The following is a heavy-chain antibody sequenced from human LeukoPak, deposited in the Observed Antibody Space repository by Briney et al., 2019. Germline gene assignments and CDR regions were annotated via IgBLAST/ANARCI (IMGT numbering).Heavy chain of an antibody. Sequence: GGSLRLSGAASGFTFSSYWMHWVRQAPGKGLVWVSRINSDGSSTSYADSVKGRFTISRDNAKNTLYLQMNSLRAEDTAVYYCARGEWLRPFDYWGQGTLVTVSS. CDR2: INSDGSST. CDR3: ARGEWLRPFDY. D-gene: IGHD5-12*01. V-gene: IGHV3-74*01. J-gene: IGHJ4*02. CDR1: GFTFSSYW.